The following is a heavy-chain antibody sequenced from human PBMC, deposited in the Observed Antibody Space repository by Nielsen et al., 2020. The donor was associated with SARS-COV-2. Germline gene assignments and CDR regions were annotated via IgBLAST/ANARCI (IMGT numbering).Heavy chain of an antibody. CDR1: GDSVSSSSAA. V-gene: IGHV6-1*01. D-gene: IGHD4-17*01. CDR2: TYYRSKRYN. J-gene: IGHJ6*03. CDR3: ARARGAYGDYYYYYTDV. Sequence: SETLSLTCAISGDSVSSSSAAWNWIRQSPSRGLEWLGRTYYRSKRYNDYAVSVKSRITINPDTSKNQFSLHLNSVTPEDTAVYYCARARGAYGDYYYYYTDVWGKGTTVTVSS.